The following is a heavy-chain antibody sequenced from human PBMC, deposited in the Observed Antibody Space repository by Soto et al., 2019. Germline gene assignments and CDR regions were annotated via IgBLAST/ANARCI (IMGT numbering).Heavy chain of an antibody. CDR1: GFTFSNAW. D-gene: IGHD3-3*01. Sequence: EVQLVESGGGLVKPGGSLRLSCAASGFTFSNAWMSWVRQAPGKGLEWVGRIKSKTDGGTTDYAAPVKGRFTISRDDSKNTLYLQMNSLKTEDTAVYYWTTGALEWLPPYFDYWGQGTLVTVSS. V-gene: IGHV3-15*01. J-gene: IGHJ4*02. CDR3: TTGALEWLPPYFDY. CDR2: IKSKTDGGTT.